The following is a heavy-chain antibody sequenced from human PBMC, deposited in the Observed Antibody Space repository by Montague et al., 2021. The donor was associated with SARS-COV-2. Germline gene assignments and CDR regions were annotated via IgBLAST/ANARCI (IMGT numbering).Heavy chain of an antibody. CDR2: IDYRGTT. D-gene: IGHD3-9*01. J-gene: IGHJ5*02. CDR3: ARDMERYDILTGEPLREGNWCDP. CDR1: GGSFTSYY. Sequence: SETLSLTCTVSGGSFTSYYWSWIRQPPGKGLEWLGHIDYRGTTNYSPSLESRVTIAVDRSKNQISLKLRSVNTADTAVYYCARDMERYDILTGEPLREGNWCDPGGQGTLVTVSS. V-gene: IGHV4-59*01.